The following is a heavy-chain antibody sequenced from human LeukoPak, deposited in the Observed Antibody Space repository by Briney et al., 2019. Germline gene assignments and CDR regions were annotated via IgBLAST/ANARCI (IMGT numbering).Heavy chain of an antibody. J-gene: IGHJ6*03. CDR3: EKVKGDYVVYYYYYRAV. CDR1: GFTFLSYG. Sequence: GGSLRLSCAASGFTFLSYGMHWVRQAPGKGLEWVAFIRYDGSNKYYADSVKGRFTISRDNSKSTLYLQMNSLRAEDTAVYYCEKVKGDYVVYYYYYRAVGEKGPTLTIS. V-gene: IGHV3-30*02. D-gene: IGHD4-17*01. CDR2: IRYDGSNK.